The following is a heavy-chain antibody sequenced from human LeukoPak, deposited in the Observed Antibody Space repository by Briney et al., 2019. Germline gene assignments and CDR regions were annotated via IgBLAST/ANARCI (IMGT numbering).Heavy chain of an antibody. V-gene: IGHV1-18*01. CDR2: IRAYNGET. J-gene: IGHJ4*02. CDR1: GYTSSNYG. Sequence: ASVKVSCKTSGYTSSNYGITWVRQPPGQGIEWVGWIRAYNGETNSAQMLQGRDTMTADTSTSTAYMELRSLRSDDTAVYYCARDRSPRHYYDTSDYHGAAHYWGQGTLVTVSS. D-gene: IGHD3-22*01. CDR3: ARDRSPRHYYDTSDYHGAAHY.